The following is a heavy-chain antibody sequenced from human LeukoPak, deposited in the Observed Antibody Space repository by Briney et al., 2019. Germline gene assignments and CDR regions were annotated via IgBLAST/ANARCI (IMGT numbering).Heavy chain of an antibody. V-gene: IGHV4-59*01. CDR3: ARNQGVVPWRAYMDV. J-gene: IGHJ6*03. D-gene: IGHD3-3*01. CDR1: GGSISSYY. Sequence: PSETLSLACTVSGGSISSYYWSWIRQPPGKGLEWIGYIYYSGSTNYNPSLKSRVTISVDTSKNQFSLKLSSVTAADTAVYYCARNQGVVPWRAYMDVWGKGSTVTVSS. CDR2: IYYSGST.